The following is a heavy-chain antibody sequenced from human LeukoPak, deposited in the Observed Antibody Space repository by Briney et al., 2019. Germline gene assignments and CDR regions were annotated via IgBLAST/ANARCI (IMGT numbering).Heavy chain of an antibody. J-gene: IGHJ5*02. Sequence: ASVKVSCKASGGTFSSYAISWVRQAPGQGLEWMGRIIPILGIANYAQKFQGRVTITADKSTSTAYMELSSLRSEDTAVYYCAVPDILTGPLAGWFDPWGQGTLVTVSS. V-gene: IGHV1-69*04. CDR2: IIPILGIA. D-gene: IGHD3-9*01. CDR1: GGTFSSYA. CDR3: AVPDILTGPLAGWFDP.